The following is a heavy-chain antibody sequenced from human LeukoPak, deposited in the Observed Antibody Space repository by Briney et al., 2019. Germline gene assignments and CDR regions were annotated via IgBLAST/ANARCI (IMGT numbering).Heavy chain of an antibody. Sequence: GGSLRLSCAASGFTFSSYSMNWVRQAPGKGLGWVSSISSSSYIYYADSVKGRFTISRDNAKNSLYLQMNSLRAEDTAVYYCARDAPRRAFDIWGQGTMVTVSS. CDR1: GFTFSSYS. CDR3: ARDAPRRAFDI. J-gene: IGHJ3*02. CDR2: ISSSSYI. V-gene: IGHV3-21*01.